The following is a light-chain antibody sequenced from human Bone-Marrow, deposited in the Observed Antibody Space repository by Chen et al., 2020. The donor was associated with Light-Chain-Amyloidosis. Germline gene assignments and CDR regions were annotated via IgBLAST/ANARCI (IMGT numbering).Light chain of an antibody. Sequence: QSVLTQSPSVSGAPGQRVIISCSGSSSNIGAGYDVHWYQQIPGTAPKLLIYGDTNRPSGVPDRMSCFKVGPSAYLALAWLQAEYEAHYFCQSYVSRRRGLVFGGGGKLTLL. V-gene: IGLV1-40*01. CDR1: SSNIGAGYD. CDR3: QSYVSRRRGLV. J-gene: IGLJ2*01. CDR2: GDT.